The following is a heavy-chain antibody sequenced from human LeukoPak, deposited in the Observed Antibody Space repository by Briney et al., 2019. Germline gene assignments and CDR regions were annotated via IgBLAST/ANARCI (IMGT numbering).Heavy chain of an antibody. V-gene: IGHV4-39*02. CDR1: GGSISSSSYY. CDR3: ARDYRSELELQVPYYYYGMDV. D-gene: IGHD1-7*01. CDR2: IYYSGST. Sequence: SETLSLTCTVSGGSISSSSYYWGWIRQPPGKGLEWIGGIYYSGSTYYNPSLKSRVTVSVDTSKNQFSLKLSSVTAADTAVYYCARDYRSELELQVPYYYYGMDVWGQGTTVTVSS. J-gene: IGHJ6*02.